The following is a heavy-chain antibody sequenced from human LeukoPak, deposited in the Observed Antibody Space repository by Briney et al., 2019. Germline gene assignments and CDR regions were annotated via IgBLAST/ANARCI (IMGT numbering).Heavy chain of an antibody. D-gene: IGHD2-15*01. CDR2: IKQDGSEK. J-gene: IGHJ3*02. CDR1: GFTFTRYW. CDR3: ARLLGYCSGGSCYTTDDAFDI. V-gene: IGHV3-7*01. Sequence: GGSLRLSCAASGFTFTRYWMSWVRQAPGKGLEWVANIKQDGSEKYYVDSVKGRFTISRDNAKNSLDLQMNSLRAEDTAVYYCARLLGYCSGGSCYTTDDAFDIWGQGTMVTVSS.